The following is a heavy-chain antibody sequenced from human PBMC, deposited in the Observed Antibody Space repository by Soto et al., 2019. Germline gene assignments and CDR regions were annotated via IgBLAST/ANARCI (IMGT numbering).Heavy chain of an antibody. CDR3: AKGVRLRFLEWLSYYYYYYGMDV. Sequence: QVQLVESGGGVVQPGRSLRLSCAASGFTFSSYGMHWVRQAPGKGLEWVAVISYDGSNKYYADSVKGRFTISRDNSKNTLYLQMNSLRAEDKAVYYCAKGVRLRFLEWLSYYYYYYGMDVWGQGTTVTVSS. J-gene: IGHJ6*02. CDR1: GFTFSSYG. D-gene: IGHD3-3*01. CDR2: ISYDGSNK. V-gene: IGHV3-30*18.